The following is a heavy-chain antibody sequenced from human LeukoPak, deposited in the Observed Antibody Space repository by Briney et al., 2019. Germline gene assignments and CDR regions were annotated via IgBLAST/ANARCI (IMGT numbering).Heavy chain of an antibody. V-gene: IGHV3-66*01. CDR1: GFTVSSNY. Sequence: GGSLRLSCAASGFTVSSNYMSWVRRAPGKGLEWVSVIYSGGSTYYADSVKGRFTISRDNSKNTLYLQMNSLRAEDTAVYYCARGVDIVTTDYWGQGTLVTVSS. CDR3: ARGVDIVTTDY. J-gene: IGHJ4*02. D-gene: IGHD5-12*01. CDR2: IYSGGST.